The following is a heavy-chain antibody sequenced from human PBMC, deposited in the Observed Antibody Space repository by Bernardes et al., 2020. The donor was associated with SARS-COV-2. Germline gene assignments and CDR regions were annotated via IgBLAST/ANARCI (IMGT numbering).Heavy chain of an antibody. V-gene: IGHV4-39*01. Sequence: SETLSLTCTVSGGSISSSSYYWGWIRQPPGKGLEWIGSIYYSGSTYYNPSLKSRVTISVDTSKNQFSLKLSSVTAADTAVYYCARLYLRFLNAFDIWGQGTMVTVSS. CDR3: ARLYLRFLNAFDI. CDR1: GGSISSSSYY. J-gene: IGHJ3*02. D-gene: IGHD3-3*01. CDR2: IYYSGST.